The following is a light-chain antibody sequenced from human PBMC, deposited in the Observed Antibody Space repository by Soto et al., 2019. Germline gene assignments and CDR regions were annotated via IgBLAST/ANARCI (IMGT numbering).Light chain of an antibody. Sequence: DIPMTQSPSSLSASVGDRVTITCRASQSISTYLNWYQQKPGKAPELLMYVASSLQSGVPSRFSGSGSGTDFTLAINSLQPEDFATYYCQQTYSTPPTFGQGTKVELK. CDR3: QQTYSTPPT. CDR2: VAS. J-gene: IGKJ1*01. CDR1: QSISTY. V-gene: IGKV1-39*01.